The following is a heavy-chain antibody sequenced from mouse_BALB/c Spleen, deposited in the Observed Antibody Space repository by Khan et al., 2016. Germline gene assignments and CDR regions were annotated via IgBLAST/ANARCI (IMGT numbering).Heavy chain of an antibody. Sequence: QIQLVQSGPELKKPGETVKISCKASGYTFTDYSMHWVKQAPGKGLKWMGWINTETGEPTYADDFKGRFAFSLETSDSTVYLQITNLKNEDTATYFCARQDDYDRFAYWGQGTPVTVSA. CDR1: GYTFTDYS. CDR3: ARQDDYDRFAY. CDR2: INTETGEP. V-gene: IGHV9-2-1*01. D-gene: IGHD2-4*01. J-gene: IGHJ3*01.